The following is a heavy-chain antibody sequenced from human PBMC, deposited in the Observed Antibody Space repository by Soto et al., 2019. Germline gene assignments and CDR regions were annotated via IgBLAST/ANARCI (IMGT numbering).Heavy chain of an antibody. Sequence: QVQLVQSGAEVKKPGSSVKVSCKASGGTFRSYAISWVRQAPGQGFEWMGRIIPIFGLPKYAQKFLGRVTITADKSSTTAFMELSSLTSEDTSVYYCARGDRQSGHYFDYWGQGTLVTVSS. J-gene: IGHJ4*02. CDR3: ARGDRQSGHYFDY. V-gene: IGHV1-69*04. D-gene: IGHD3-22*01. CDR1: GGTFRSYA. CDR2: IIPIFGLP.